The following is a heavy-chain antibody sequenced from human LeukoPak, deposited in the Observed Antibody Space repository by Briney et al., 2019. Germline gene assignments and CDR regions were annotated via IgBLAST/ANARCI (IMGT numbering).Heavy chain of an antibody. CDR2: ISGSGDST. CDR1: GFTFSSYA. Sequence: GGSLRLSXAAPGFTFSSYAMSWVRQAPGKGLEWVSLISGSGDSTYYADSVKGRFTISRDNSKNTLYLQMNSLRAEDTALYYCANDFDYWGQGTLVTVSS. J-gene: IGHJ4*02. V-gene: IGHV3-23*01. CDR3: ANDFDY.